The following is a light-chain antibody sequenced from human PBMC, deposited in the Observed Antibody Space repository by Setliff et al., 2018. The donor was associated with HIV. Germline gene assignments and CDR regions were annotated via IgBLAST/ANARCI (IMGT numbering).Light chain of an antibody. V-gene: IGLV2-14*03. CDR3: SSYTSSTPPYV. J-gene: IGLJ1*01. Sequence: QSALTQPASVSGSPGQSITISCTGSSSDVGGYNYVSWYQQHPGKAPKLMIYAVSNRPSGVSNRFSGTKSGNTASPTISGLQAEDEADYYCSSYTSSTPPYVSGTGTKGTVL. CDR2: AVS. CDR1: SSDVGGYNY.